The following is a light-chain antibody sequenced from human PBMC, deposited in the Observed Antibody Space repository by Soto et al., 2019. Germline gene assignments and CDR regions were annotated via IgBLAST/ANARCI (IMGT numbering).Light chain of an antibody. CDR1: QGVSSY. V-gene: IGKV3-11*01. CDR3: QQRSNWPPSVRRT. J-gene: IGKJ1*01. Sequence: EIVLTQSPATLSLSPGEIATLSCRASQGVSSYLAWYQQKPGQAPRLLIYDASNRATGIPARFSGSGSGTDFTLTISSLEPEDFAVYYCQQRSNWPPSVRRTFGQGTKVDI. CDR2: DAS.